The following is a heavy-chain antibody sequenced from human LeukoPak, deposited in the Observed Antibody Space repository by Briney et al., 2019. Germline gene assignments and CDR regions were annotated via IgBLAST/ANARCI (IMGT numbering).Heavy chain of an antibody. Sequence: GGSLRLSCAASGFTFSSNGMNWVRQAPGKGLEWVSAISGSGGSTYYADSVKGRFTTSRDNAKNSLYLQMNSLRAEDTAVYYCARGHLNYDFWSGTGVDVWGKGTTVTVSS. CDR2: ISGSGGST. J-gene: IGHJ6*04. V-gene: IGHV3-21*01. CDR3: ARGHLNYDFWSGTGVDV. D-gene: IGHD3-3*01. CDR1: GFTFSSNG.